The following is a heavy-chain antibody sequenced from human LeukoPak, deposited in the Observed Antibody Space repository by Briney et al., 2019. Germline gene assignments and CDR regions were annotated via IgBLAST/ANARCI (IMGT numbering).Heavy chain of an antibody. CDR2: INHSGST. V-gene: IGHV4-34*01. CDR3: ARGMVRGPHSFDY. D-gene: IGHD3-10*01. CDR1: GGSFSGYY. Sequence: SETLSLTCAVYGGSFSGYYWSWIRQPPGKGLEWIGEINHSGSTNYNPSLKSRVTISVDTSKNQFSLKLSSVTAADTAVYYCARGMVRGPHSFDYWGQGTLVTVSS. J-gene: IGHJ4*02.